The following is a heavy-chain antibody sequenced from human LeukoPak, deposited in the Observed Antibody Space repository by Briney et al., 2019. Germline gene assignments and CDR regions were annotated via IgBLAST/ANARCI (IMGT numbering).Heavy chain of an antibody. CDR3: ATRATGASAFDI. Sequence: GASVKVSCKVSGYTLTELSMHWVRQAPGKGLEWMGGFDPEDGETIYAQKFQGRVTMTEDTSTDTAYMELSSLRSEDTAAYYCATRATGASAFDIWGQGTMVTVSS. CDR1: GYTLTELS. CDR2: FDPEDGET. D-gene: IGHD5-12*01. J-gene: IGHJ3*02. V-gene: IGHV1-24*01.